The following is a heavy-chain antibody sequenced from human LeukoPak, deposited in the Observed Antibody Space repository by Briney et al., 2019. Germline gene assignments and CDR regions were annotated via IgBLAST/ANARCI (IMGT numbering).Heavy chain of an antibody. Sequence: PGRSLRLSCAASGFTFSSYGMHWARQAPGKGLEGVAVIWDDGSSKYYGDSVKGRFTISRDNSKNTLYLQMNSLRAEDTAVYYCAKPTRGSGSFLIDFWGQGTLVTVSS. J-gene: IGHJ4*02. CDR3: AKPTRGSGSFLIDF. CDR2: IWDDGSSK. D-gene: IGHD1-26*01. V-gene: IGHV3-33*06. CDR1: GFTFSSYG.